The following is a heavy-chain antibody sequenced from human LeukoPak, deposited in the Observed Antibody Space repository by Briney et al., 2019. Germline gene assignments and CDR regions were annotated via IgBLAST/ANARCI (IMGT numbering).Heavy chain of an antibody. J-gene: IGHJ4*02. CDR1: GFTFSDYD. V-gene: IGHV3-33*06. CDR3: AKDSGSAIFGVATRHFDY. Sequence: GGSLRLSCAVSGFTFSDYDMNWVRQAPGKGLEWVAVIWYDGSNKYYADSVKGRFTISRDNSKNTLYLQMNSLRAEDTAVYYCAKDSGSAIFGVATRHFDYWGQGTLVTVSS. CDR2: IWYDGSNK. D-gene: IGHD3-3*01.